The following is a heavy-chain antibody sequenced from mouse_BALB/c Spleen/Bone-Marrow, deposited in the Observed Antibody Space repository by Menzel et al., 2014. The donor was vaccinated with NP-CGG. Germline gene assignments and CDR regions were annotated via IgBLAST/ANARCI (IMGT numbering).Heavy chain of an antibody. CDR1: GFTFTDYY. CDR2: IRNKANGYTT. J-gene: IGHJ2*01. Sequence: EVQLVESGGGLVQPGDSLRLSCATSGFTFTDYYMNWVRQPPGKALEWLGFIRNKANGYTTEYSASVKGRFTISRDSSQSILYLQMNTLRAEDSATYYCARDRGLTYFDYWGQGTTLTVSS. CDR3: ARDRGLTYFDY. D-gene: IGHD2-4*01. V-gene: IGHV7-3*02.